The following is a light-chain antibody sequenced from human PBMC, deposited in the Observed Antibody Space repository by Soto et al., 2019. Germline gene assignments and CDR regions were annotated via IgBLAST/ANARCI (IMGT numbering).Light chain of an antibody. CDR2: GAS. V-gene: IGKV3-15*01. CDR1: QSVSSN. J-gene: IGKJ1*01. Sequence: EIVMTQSPATLSVSPGERATLSCRASQSVSSNLAWYQQKPGQAPRLLIYGASTRATGIPARFSGSESGTEFTLTISSLQSEAFAVYYCQQYNNWPPGTFGQGTKVEIK. CDR3: QQYNNWPPGT.